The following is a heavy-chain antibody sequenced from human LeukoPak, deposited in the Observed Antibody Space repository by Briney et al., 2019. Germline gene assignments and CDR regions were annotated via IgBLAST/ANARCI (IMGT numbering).Heavy chain of an antibody. Sequence: EASVKVSCKASGYTFTSYHMHWVRQAPGQGLEWMGLINPTGGSTGYAQKFQGRVTMTRDMSTSTDYMELSSLRSEDTAIYYCARDNSVGDNAWWFDPWGQGTLVTVSS. D-gene: IGHD1-26*01. CDR1: GYTFTSYH. J-gene: IGHJ5*02. CDR3: ARDNSVGDNAWWFDP. V-gene: IGHV1-46*01. CDR2: INPTGGST.